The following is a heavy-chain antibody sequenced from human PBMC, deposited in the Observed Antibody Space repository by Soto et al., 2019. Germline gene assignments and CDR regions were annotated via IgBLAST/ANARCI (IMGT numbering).Heavy chain of an antibody. CDR3: ARDQSRGQVFYYYMDV. CDR1: EFTFSTYA. Sequence: EVQLVESGGGLVQPGGSLRLSCAASEFTFSTYAMNWVRQAPGKGLEWVSYISSSSQNIRYADSVKGRFTISRYNAKNSLYLQMNSLRAEDTAVYYCARDQSRGQVFYYYMDVWGKGTTVTVSS. V-gene: IGHV3-48*01. CDR2: ISSSSQNI. J-gene: IGHJ6*03. D-gene: IGHD3-10*01.